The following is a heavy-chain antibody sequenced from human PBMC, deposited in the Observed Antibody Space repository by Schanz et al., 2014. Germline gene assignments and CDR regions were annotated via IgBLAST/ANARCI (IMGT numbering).Heavy chain of an antibody. CDR2: ISTYNGHT. CDR3: ARKGMPPIWSGYPYFFDF. V-gene: IGHV1-18*04. D-gene: IGHD3-3*01. J-gene: IGHJ4*02. CDR1: GYMFDTYG. Sequence: QVRLVQSGAEAREPGASVKVSCKATGYMFDTYGFAWVRQAPGQGLEWMGWISTYNGHTRYGQKFQDRLSLTTDTDTATAHVELRSLRTDDTAVYYCARKGMPPIWSGYPYFFDFWGQGTLVTVSS.